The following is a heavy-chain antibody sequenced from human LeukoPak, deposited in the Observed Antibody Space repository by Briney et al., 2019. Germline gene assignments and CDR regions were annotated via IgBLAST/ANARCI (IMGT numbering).Heavy chain of an antibody. CDR1: GFTFDDYA. CDR2: ISWNGDSI. J-gene: IGHJ6*03. D-gene: IGHD6-6*01. Sequence: GRSLRLSCAASGFTFDDYAIRWVRQVPGKGLEWVSSISWNGDSIGYADSVKGRFTISRDNAKNSLYLQMNSLRAEDTAVYYCARVGSSSSDYYYYYMDVWGKGTTVTVSS. CDR3: ARVGSSSSDYYYYYMDV. V-gene: IGHV3-9*01.